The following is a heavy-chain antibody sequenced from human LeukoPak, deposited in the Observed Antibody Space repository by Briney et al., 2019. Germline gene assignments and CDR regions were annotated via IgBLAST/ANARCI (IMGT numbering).Heavy chain of an antibody. CDR3: ASQYGSGSYFDY. CDR2: ISAYNGNT. Sequence: GASVKVSCKASGYTFTSYGISWVRQAPGQGLEWMGWISAYNGNTNYAQKLQGRVTITRNTSISTAYMELSSLRSEDTAVYYCASQYGSGSYFDYWGQGTLVTVSS. CDR1: GYTFTSYG. J-gene: IGHJ4*02. V-gene: IGHV1-18*01. D-gene: IGHD3-10*01.